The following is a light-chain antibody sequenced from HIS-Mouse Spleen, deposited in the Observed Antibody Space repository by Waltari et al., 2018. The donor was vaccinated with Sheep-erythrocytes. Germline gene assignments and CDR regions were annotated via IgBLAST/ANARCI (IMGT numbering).Light chain of an antibody. Sequence: SYELTQPPSVSVSPGQTARITCSGDALPKQYAYWYQQKPGQAPVLVIYKDSERPSGIPARVSGASSGTTVTLTISGVQAEDEADYYCQSADSSGTYPVFGGGTKLTVL. J-gene: IGLJ2*01. CDR2: KDS. V-gene: IGLV3-25*03. CDR3: QSADSSGTYPV. CDR1: ALPKQY.